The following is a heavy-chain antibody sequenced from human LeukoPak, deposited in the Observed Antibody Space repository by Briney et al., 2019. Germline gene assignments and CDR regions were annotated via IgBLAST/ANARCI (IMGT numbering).Heavy chain of an antibody. V-gene: IGHV4-59*01. CDR2: IYYSGST. Sequence: PSETLSLTCTVSGDSTSNYYWGWSRQPPGKGLEWIGYIYYSGSTNYNPSLKSRVTMSLDTSKNQFSLKLSSVTAADTAVYYCARTNYYGSGSYYFDYWGQGTLVTVS. CDR3: ARTNYYGSGSYYFDY. D-gene: IGHD3-10*01. CDR1: GDSTSNYY. J-gene: IGHJ4*02.